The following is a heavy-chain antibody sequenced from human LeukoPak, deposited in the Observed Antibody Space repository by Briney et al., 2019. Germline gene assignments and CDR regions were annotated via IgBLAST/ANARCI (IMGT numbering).Heavy chain of an antibody. J-gene: IGHJ3*02. CDR3: ARDPPHYYDSSGYYFVGAFDI. V-gene: IGHV1-69*05. CDR1: GGTFSSYA. CDR2: IIPIFGTA. D-gene: IGHD3-22*01. Sequence: GASVKVSCKASGGTFSSYAISWVRQAPGQGLEWMGRIIPIFGTANYAQKFQGRVTITTDESTSTAYMELSSLRSEDTAVYCCARDPPHYYDSSGYYFVGAFDIWGQGTMVTVSS.